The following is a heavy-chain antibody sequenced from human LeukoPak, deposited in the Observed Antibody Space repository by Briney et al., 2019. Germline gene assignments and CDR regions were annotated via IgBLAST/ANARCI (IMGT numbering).Heavy chain of an antibody. V-gene: IGHV3-11*04. Sequence: KAGGSLRLSCAASGFTFSDYYMSWIRQAPGKGLEWVSYISSGGSTIYYADSVKGRSTISRDNAKNSLYLQMNSLRVEDTAVYFCARGKSRFDPWGQGTLVTVSS. CDR2: ISSGGSTI. J-gene: IGHJ5*02. CDR3: ARGKSRFDP. CDR1: GFTFSDYY.